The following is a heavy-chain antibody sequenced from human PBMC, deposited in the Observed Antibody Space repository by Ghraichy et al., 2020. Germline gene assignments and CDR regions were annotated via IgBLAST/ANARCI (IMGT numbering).Heavy chain of an antibody. J-gene: IGHJ2*01. V-gene: IGHV3-23*01. CDR1: GFTFSNHA. Sequence: GESLNISCAGSGFTFSNHAMTWVRQAPGKGLQWVSDITGRGDYTFYADSVKGRFTVSRDNSKNTLWLQMSSLRAEDTALYYCAKASVQWYFDLWGRGTLVTVSS. CDR2: ITGRGDYT. CDR3: AKASVQWYFDL.